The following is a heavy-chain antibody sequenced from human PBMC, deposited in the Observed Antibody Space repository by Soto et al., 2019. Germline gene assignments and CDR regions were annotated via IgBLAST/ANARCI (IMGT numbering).Heavy chain of an antibody. V-gene: IGHV3-30*19. Sequence: LRLSCVVSGFTFSDFGMHWVRQSPGEGLAWVASISKDGLDRYYSESVKGRFTISRDDSKNTVFLQMNSLKVEDTAAYFCASPREGQWLVFDHWGQRTLVTVSS. D-gene: IGHD6-19*01. CDR1: GFTFSDFG. J-gene: IGHJ4*02. CDR2: ISKDGLDR. CDR3: ASPREGQWLVFDH.